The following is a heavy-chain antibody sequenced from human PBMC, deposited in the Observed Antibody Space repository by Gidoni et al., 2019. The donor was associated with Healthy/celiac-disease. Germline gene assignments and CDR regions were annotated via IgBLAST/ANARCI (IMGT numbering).Heavy chain of an antibody. Sequence: QLQLQESGPGLVKPSETLSLTCTVSGGSISSSSYYWGWIRQPPGKGLEWIGSIYYSGSTYYNPSLKSRVTISVDTSKNQFSLKLSSVTAADTAVYYCARLKPAPWGLIDYWGQGTLVTVSS. J-gene: IGHJ4*02. CDR1: GGSISSSSYY. V-gene: IGHV4-39*01. D-gene: IGHD3-16*01. CDR2: IYYSGST. CDR3: ARLKPAPWGLIDY.